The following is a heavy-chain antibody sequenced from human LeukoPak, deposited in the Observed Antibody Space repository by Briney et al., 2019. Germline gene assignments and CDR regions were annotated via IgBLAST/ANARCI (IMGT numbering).Heavy chain of an antibody. CDR2: ISWNSGSI. CDR1: GFTFDDYA. Sequence: GRSLRLSCAASGFTFDDYAMHWVRQAPGKGLEWVSGISWNSGSIGYADSVKGRFTISRDNAKNSLYLQMNSLGAEDTALYYCAKGGSSSYYYYMDVWGKGTTVTVSS. D-gene: IGHD6-6*01. V-gene: IGHV3-9*01. CDR3: AKGGSSSYYYYMDV. J-gene: IGHJ6*03.